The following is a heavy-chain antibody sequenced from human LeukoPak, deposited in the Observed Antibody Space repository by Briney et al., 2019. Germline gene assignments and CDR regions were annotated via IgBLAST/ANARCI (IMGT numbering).Heavy chain of an antibody. V-gene: IGHV5-51*01. Sequence: NPGESLKISCKGSGYSFTSYWIGWARQMPGKGLEWMGIIYPGDSDTRYSPSFQGQVTISADKSISTAYLQWSSLKASDTAMYYCARAGTYYDILTGQLGGDYFDYWGQGTLVTVSS. CDR1: GYSFTSYW. CDR2: IYPGDSDT. CDR3: ARAGTYYDILTGQLGGDYFDY. D-gene: IGHD3-9*01. J-gene: IGHJ4*02.